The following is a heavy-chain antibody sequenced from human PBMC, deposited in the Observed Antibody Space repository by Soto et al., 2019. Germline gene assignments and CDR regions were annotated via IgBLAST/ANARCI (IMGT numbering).Heavy chain of an antibody. D-gene: IGHD5-18*01. J-gene: IGHJ4*02. CDR3: ARGYSYGRFDFDY. Sequence: PSETLSLTCTVSGASITGSSYWSWIRQPPGKGLEWIGYIYYSGSTYYNPSLKSRVTISVDTSKNQFSLKLSSVTAADTAVYYCARGYSYGRFDFDYWGQGTLVTVSS. V-gene: IGHV4-30-4*01. CDR2: IYYSGST. CDR1: GASITGSSY.